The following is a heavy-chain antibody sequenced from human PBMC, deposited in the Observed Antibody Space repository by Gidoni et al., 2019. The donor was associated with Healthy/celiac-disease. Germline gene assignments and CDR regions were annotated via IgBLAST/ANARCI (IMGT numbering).Heavy chain of an antibody. D-gene: IGHD2-15*01. CDR1: GGSFRSSSYY. CDR2: IYYSQST. V-gene: IGHV4-39*01. Sequence: QLQLQESGPGLVKPSETLSLTCTVPGGSFRSSSYYWGWLRQPPGEGLEWIGSIYYSQSTYYNPSLKSRVTMSVDTSKNQFSLKLSSVTAADTAVYYCARQGCSGGSCYSFLDYWGQGTLVTVSS. CDR3: ARQGCSGGSCYSFLDY. J-gene: IGHJ4*02.